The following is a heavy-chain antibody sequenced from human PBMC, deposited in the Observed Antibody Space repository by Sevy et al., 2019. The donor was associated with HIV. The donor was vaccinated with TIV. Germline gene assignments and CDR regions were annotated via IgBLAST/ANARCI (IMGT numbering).Heavy chain of an antibody. J-gene: IGHJ5*02. CDR2: IYRSGST. CDR3: ARRERDTTVRGVDWFDP. V-gene: IGHV4-4*02. CDR1: GGSISSSNW. D-gene: IGHD3-10*01. Sequence: SETLSLTCAVSGGSISSSNWWSWVRQPPGKGLEWIGEIYRSGSTNYNPSLKSRVTISVDKSKNQFSLKLSSVTAADTAVYYCARRERDTTVRGVDWFDPWGQRTLVTVSS.